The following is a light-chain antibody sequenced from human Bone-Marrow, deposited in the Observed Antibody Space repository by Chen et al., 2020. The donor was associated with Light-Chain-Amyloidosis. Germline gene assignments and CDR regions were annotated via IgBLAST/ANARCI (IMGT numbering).Light chain of an antibody. CDR2: DDS. J-gene: IGLJ3*02. CDR3: QVWDRSSDRPV. Sequence: SYVLTHPSSASVAPGQTATIACGGNNIGSTSVHWYQQTPGQAPLLVVYDDSERPSGIPERLSGSNSGNTATLTISRVEAGDEADYYCQVWDRSSDRPVFGGGTKLTVL. CDR1: NIGSTS. V-gene: IGLV3-21*02.